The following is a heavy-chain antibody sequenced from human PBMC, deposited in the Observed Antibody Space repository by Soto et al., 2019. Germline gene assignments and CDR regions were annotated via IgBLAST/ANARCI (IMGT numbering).Heavy chain of an antibody. J-gene: IGHJ6*02. V-gene: IGHV5-10-1*01. D-gene: IGHD1-26*01. CDR2: IDPSDSYT. CDR3: ATERIVGATTLPYGMDV. Sequence: PGGSLKISCKGSGYSCTSYWISWVRQMPGKGLEWMGRIDPSDSYTNYSPSFQGHVTISADKSISTAYLQWSSLKASDTAMYYCATERIVGATTLPYGMDVWGQGTTVTVSS. CDR1: GYSCTSYW.